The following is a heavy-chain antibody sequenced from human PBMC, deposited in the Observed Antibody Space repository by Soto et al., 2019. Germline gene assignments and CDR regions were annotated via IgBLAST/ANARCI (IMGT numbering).Heavy chain of an antibody. J-gene: IGHJ4*02. Sequence: QVQLVESGGGVVQPGRSLRLSCAASGFTFTSYTFHWVRQAPGKGLEWMAVISYDGDNEYYLDSVKGRFTISRDNSKNTLYLQMNSLRTDDTAVYYCARTRATLSYFDYWGQGTLVTVSS. V-gene: IGHV3-30-3*01. CDR1: GFTFTSYT. CDR2: ISYDGDNE. D-gene: IGHD1-1*01. CDR3: ARTRATLSYFDY.